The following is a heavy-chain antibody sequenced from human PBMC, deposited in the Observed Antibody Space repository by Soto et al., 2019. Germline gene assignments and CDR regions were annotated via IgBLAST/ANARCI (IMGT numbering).Heavy chain of an antibody. J-gene: IGHJ5*02. CDR2: ITPLFGIA. Sequence: QVQLVQSGAEVKKPGSSVTVSCKASGGTSRSLSITWLRQAPGQGLEWMGGITPLFGIANYPQEFQGRHTITADNSTCTDYVELISLRSDDTAVYYGAIDTLSAGTWFDTWGRGTLVTVS. D-gene: IGHD6-13*01. CDR3: AIDTLSAGTWFDT. CDR1: GGTSRSLS. V-gene: IGHV1-69*17.